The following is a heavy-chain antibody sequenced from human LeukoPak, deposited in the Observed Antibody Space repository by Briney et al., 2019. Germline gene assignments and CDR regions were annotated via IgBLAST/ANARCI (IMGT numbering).Heavy chain of an antibody. Sequence: GGSLRLSCAASAFTFSTYAMTWVRQAPGKGLEWVSSIDGRGASTYYADSVKGRFTISRDNSKNMLYLQMNSLRAEDTAVYYCARDGTAYCSGGSCYSGWFDPWGQGTLVTVSS. CDR3: ARDGTAYCSGGSCYSGWFDP. CDR1: AFTFSTYA. CDR2: IDGRGAST. J-gene: IGHJ5*02. D-gene: IGHD2-15*01. V-gene: IGHV3-23*01.